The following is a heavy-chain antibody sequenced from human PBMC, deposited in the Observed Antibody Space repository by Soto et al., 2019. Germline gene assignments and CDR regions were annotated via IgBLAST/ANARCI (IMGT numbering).Heavy chain of an antibody. CDR1: GFTFSSYS. D-gene: IGHD3-3*01. CDR2: ISSSSSYI. CDR3: ARDGLYYDFWSGYLYSWFDP. J-gene: IGHJ5*02. Sequence: EVQLVESGGGLVKPGGSLRLSCAASGFTFSSYSMNWVRQAPGKGLEWVSSISSSSSYIYYADSVKGRFTISRDNAKNSLYLQMNSLRAEDTAVYFCARDGLYYDFWSGYLYSWFDPWGQGTLVTVSS. V-gene: IGHV3-21*01.